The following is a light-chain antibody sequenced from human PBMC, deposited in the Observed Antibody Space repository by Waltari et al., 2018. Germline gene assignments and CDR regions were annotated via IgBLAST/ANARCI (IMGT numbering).Light chain of an antibody. CDR1: NIESKS. Sequence: SYVLTQPPSVSVAPGQTARITCGGTNIESKSVHWYQQKPGQAPVLVVYDDNDRPSGIPEQFSGSNSGNTATLTISRVEAGDEADYYCQVWDSTSDHYVFGTGTKVTVL. J-gene: IGLJ1*01. CDR3: QVWDSTSDHYV. V-gene: IGLV3-21*02. CDR2: DDN.